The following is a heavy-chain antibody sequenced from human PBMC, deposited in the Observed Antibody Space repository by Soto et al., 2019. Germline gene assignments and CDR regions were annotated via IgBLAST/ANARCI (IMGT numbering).Heavy chain of an antibody. CDR3: ARVKYYDSSGYLYY. Sequence: SVKVSCKASGGTFSSYAIRWVRQAPGHGLEWMGGIIPIFGTANYAQKFQGRVTITADESTSTAYMELSSLRSEDTAVYYCARVKYYDSSGYLYYWGQVTMVTVSS. CDR2: IIPIFGTA. V-gene: IGHV1-69*13. D-gene: IGHD3-22*01. J-gene: IGHJ4*02. CDR1: GGTFSSYA.